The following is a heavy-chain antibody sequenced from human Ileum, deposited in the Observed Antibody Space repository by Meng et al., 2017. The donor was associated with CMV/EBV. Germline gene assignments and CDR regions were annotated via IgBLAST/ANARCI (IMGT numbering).Heavy chain of an antibody. V-gene: IGHV7-4-1*02. J-gene: IGHJ4*02. Sequence: CKASGYNFTSNNISWVRQAPGQGPEWMRRSNTNTGNPTYAQGFTARFVFSLDSSVSKTYLQISSPKAEDTAVYYCARDGLSGRYFDYWGQGTLVTVSS. CDR3: ARDGLSGRYFDY. D-gene: IGHD1-26*01. CDR1: GYNFTSNN. CDR2: SNTNTGNP.